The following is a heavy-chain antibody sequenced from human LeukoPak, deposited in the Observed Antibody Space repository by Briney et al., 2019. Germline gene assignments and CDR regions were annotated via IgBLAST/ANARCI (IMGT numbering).Heavy chain of an antibody. J-gene: IGHJ4*02. Sequence: SETLSLTCTVSGGSISSYYWSWIRQPPGKGLEWIGYIYYSGSTNYNPSLKSRVTISVDTSKNQFSLKLSSVTAADTAVYYCARDLLSYGYYFDYWGQGTLVTVSS. V-gene: IGHV4-59*01. D-gene: IGHD5-18*01. CDR1: GGSISSYY. CDR2: IYYSGST. CDR3: ARDLLSYGYYFDY.